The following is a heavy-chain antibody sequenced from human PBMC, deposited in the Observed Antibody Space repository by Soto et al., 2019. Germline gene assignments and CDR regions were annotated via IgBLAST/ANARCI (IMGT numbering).Heavy chain of an antibody. J-gene: IGHJ4*02. CDR2: IYYRGNA. CDR3: ARLEGLATFSYYFDF. CDR1: DDSINSDKYY. Sequence: SETLSLTSSVSDDSINSDKYYWGWIRQPPGKGLEWIGSIYYRGNAYYNPSLQTRVPISLDKSRSQFSLKLNSVTAADLALYFFARLEGLATFSYYFDFWGPGALVTVFS. D-gene: IGHD3-9*01. V-gene: IGHV4-39*01.